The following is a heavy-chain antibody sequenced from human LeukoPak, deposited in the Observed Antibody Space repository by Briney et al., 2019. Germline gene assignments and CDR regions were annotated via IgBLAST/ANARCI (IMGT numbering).Heavy chain of an antibody. CDR2: ISGDGGST. CDR3: AKDVTATTSHYYYYGMDV. V-gene: IGHV3-43*02. D-gene: IGHD5-12*01. J-gene: IGHJ6*02. Sequence: GALRLFWSASGFNFDGFSLPLVRQASGKGLELVFLISGDGGSTYYADSVKGRFTISRDNSKNSLYLQMNSLRTEDTALYYCAKDVTATTSHYYYYGMDVWGQGTTVTVSS. CDR1: GFNFDGFS.